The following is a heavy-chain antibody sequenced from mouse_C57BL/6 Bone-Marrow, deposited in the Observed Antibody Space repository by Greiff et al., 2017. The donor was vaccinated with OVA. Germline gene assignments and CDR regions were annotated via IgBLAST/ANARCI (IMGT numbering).Heavy chain of an antibody. J-gene: IGHJ2*01. D-gene: IGHD2-3*01. CDR2: IHPNSGST. CDR1: GYTFTSYW. V-gene: IGHV1-64*01. Sequence: QVQLQQPGAELVKPGASVKLSCKASGYTFTSYWMHWVKQRPGQGLEWIGMIHPNSGSTNYNEKFKSKATLTVDKSSSTAYMQLSSLTSEDSAVYYCARTGDGYLFDYWGQGTTLTVSS. CDR3: ARTGDGYLFDY.